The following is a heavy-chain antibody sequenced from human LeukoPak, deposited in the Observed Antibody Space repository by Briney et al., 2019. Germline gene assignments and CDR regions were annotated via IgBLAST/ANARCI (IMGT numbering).Heavy chain of an antibody. CDR2: IMRTAADVT. Sequence: QAGGSLILSCAASGFTFSSYAMNWVRQAPGKGLEWISYIMRTAADVTSYADSVEGRFTISRDDAKNSLYLQMNSLRDDDTAVYYCVRDWSYAFDLWGQGTMVTVSS. V-gene: IGHV3-48*02. CDR1: GFTFSSYA. J-gene: IGHJ3*01. CDR3: VRDWSYAFDL.